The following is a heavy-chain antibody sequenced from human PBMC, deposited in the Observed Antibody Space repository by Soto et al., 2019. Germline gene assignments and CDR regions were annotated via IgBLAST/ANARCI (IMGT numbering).Heavy chain of an antibody. CDR1: GGSISSYY. Sequence: SVTGTVSGGSISSYYWSWIRQPPGKGLEWIGYIYYSGSTNYNPSLKSRVTISVDTSKNQFSLKLSSVTAADTAVYYCARDKVTMGGMDVWGQGTTVTVSS. CDR3: ARDKVTMGGMDV. V-gene: IGHV4-59*01. J-gene: IGHJ6*02. CDR2: IYYSGST. D-gene: IGHD3-10*01.